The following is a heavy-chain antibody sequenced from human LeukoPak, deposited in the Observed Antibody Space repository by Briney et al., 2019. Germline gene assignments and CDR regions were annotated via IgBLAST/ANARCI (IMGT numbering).Heavy chain of an antibody. CDR2: LNEDGGYT. D-gene: IGHD4-23*01. CDR1: GFTFSIYA. CDR3: AKEIYYGGATHYFDD. V-gene: IGHV3-23*01. J-gene: IGHJ4*02. Sequence: GESLRLSCAASGFTFSIYAMSWVRQAPGKGLAWVSGLNEDGGYTYYADSVKGRFTISRDNSKNTLYLQVSSLRAEDTAVYYCAKEIYYGGATHYFDDWGQGTLVIV.